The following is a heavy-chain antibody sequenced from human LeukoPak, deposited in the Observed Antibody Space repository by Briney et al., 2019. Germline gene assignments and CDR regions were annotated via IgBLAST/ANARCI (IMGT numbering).Heavy chain of an antibody. Sequence: PGGSLRLSCAASGFTFSSYAMSRVRQAPGKGLEWVSAISGSGGSTYYADSVKGRFTISRDNSKNTLYLQMNSLRAEDTAVYYCAKDYSSGWQFDYWGQGTLVTVSS. V-gene: IGHV3-23*01. CDR2: ISGSGGST. CDR1: GFTFSSYA. J-gene: IGHJ4*02. CDR3: AKDYSSGWQFDY. D-gene: IGHD6-19*01.